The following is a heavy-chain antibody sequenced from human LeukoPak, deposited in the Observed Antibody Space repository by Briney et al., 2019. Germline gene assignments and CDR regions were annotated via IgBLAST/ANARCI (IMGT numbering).Heavy chain of an antibody. D-gene: IGHD2-2*01. CDR2: INPNSGGT. Sequence: ASVKVSCEASGYTFTGYYMHWVRQAPGQGLEWMGWINPNSGGTNYAQKFQGRVTMTRDTSISTAYMELSRLRSDDTAVYYCASLRYCSSTSCPQHAFDIWGQGTMVTVSS. J-gene: IGHJ3*02. V-gene: IGHV1-2*02. CDR1: GYTFTGYY. CDR3: ASLRYCSSTSCPQHAFDI.